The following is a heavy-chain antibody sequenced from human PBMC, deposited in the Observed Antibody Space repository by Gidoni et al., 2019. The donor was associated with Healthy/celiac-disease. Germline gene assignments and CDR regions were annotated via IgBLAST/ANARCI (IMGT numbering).Heavy chain of an antibody. CDR1: GYTFTSYA. D-gene: IGHD1-26*01. V-gene: IGHV1-3*01. Sequence: QVQLVQSGAEVKKPGASVKVSCKASGYTFTSYAMHWVRQAPGQRLEWMGWINAGNGNTKYSQKFQGRVTITRDTSASTAYMELSSLRSEDTAVYYCARDQALYSGSYSFDYWGQGTLVTVSS. CDR3: ARDQALYSGSYSFDY. J-gene: IGHJ4*02. CDR2: INAGNGNT.